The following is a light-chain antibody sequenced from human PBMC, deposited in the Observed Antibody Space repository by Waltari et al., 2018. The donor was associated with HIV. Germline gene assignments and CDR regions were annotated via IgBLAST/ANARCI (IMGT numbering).Light chain of an antibody. Sequence: QSVLTQPPSASGTPGQRVTISCSGTTTYVHWYQQLPGAAPKLLSYRNNRRPSGVPARVSGSKSGTSAFWAISGLLSEDEAEYCCATWGDNLSGPVVFGGGTKLTVL. CDR2: RNN. J-gene: IGLJ3*02. CDR3: ATWGDNLSGPVV. V-gene: IGLV1-47*01. CDR1: TTY.